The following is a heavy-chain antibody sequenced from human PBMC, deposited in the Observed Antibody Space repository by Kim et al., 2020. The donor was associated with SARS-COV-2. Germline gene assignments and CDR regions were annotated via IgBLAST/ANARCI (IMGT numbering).Heavy chain of an antibody. Sequence: ASVKVSCKASGYTFTSYAMIWVRQAPGQGLEWTGWINTNTGNPTYAQGFTGRFVFSLDTSVSTAYLQISSLKAEDTAVYYCARDPGSATIFGVVIISPTRDGVDVWGQGTTVTVSS. V-gene: IGHV7-4-1*02. CDR2: INTNTGNP. CDR3: ARDPGSATIFGVVIISPTRDGVDV. J-gene: IGHJ6*02. CDR1: GYTFTSYA. D-gene: IGHD3-3*01.